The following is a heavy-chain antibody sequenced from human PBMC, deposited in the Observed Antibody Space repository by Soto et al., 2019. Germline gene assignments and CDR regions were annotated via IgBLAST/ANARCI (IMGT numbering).Heavy chain of an antibody. V-gene: IGHV1-69*01. CDR3: AAGDSSDTGDH. CDR2: TIPIIGTT. CDR1: GDTLSTHG. J-gene: IGHJ4*02. Sequence: QVQLVQSGAEVKKPGSSVKVSCKASGDTLSTHGISWVRQAPGQGLEWMGGTIPIIGTTDYAEKFQGRVTITTDESTTTSYMELSSLRPDDTAGYYCAAGDSSDTGDHGGQGTLVTVSS. D-gene: IGHD5-18*01.